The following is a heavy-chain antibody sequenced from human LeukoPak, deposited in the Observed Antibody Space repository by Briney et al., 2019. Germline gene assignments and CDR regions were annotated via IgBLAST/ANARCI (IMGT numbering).Heavy chain of an antibody. J-gene: IGHJ4*02. CDR2: IYYSGST. V-gene: IGHV4-59*01. Sequence: SETLSLTCTVSGGSISSYYWGWIRQPPGKGLEWIGYIYYSGSTNYNPSLKSRLTISVDTSMNQFSLRLSTVTAADTAVYYCARGSSSGWTDNWGQGTLVTVSS. CDR3: ARGSSSGWTDN. CDR1: GGSISSYY. D-gene: IGHD6-19*01.